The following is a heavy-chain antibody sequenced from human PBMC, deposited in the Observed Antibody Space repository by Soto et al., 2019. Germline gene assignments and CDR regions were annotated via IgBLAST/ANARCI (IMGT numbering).Heavy chain of an antibody. CDR2: VYYSGST. V-gene: IGHV4-30-4*01. D-gene: IGHD3-22*01. CDR3: ATSDYYYDRNWFDP. CDR1: GGSVSSTDYY. Sequence: PSETLSLTCTVSGGSVSSTDYYWNWIRQPPGKGLEWIGYVYYSGSTYYNPSLESRLSISIDTLKNQFYLKLSSVTAADTAVYFCATSDYYYDRNWFDPWGQGTLVTVSS. J-gene: IGHJ5*02.